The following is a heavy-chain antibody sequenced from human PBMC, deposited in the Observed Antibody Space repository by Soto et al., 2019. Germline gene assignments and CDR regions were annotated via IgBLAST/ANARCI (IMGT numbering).Heavy chain of an antibody. CDR1: GFTFSSYA. CDR2: ISGSGGST. V-gene: IGHV3-23*01. J-gene: IGHJ4*02. Sequence: HPGGSLRLSCAASGFTFSSYAMSWFRQAPGKGLEWVSAISGSGGSTYYADSVKGRFTISRDNSKNTLYLQMNSLRAEDTAVYYCAKDLYPHPTFDYWGQGTLVTVSS. CDR3: AKDLYPHPTFDY.